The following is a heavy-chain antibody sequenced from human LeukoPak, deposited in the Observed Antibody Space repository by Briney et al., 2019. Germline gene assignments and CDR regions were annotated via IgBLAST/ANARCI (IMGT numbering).Heavy chain of an antibody. D-gene: IGHD1-26*01. CDR2: ISDTGTTT. V-gene: IGHV3-23*01. Sequence: GGPLRLSCAASGFTFSTFAMSWVRQAPGKGLEGVSSISDTGTTTYYADSVKGRFTISRDNSKNTLYLQMNSLRAEDTAVYYCAKDVHPLSGSYLAYWGQGTLVTVSS. J-gene: IGHJ4*02. CDR1: GFTFSTFA. CDR3: AKDVHPLSGSYLAY.